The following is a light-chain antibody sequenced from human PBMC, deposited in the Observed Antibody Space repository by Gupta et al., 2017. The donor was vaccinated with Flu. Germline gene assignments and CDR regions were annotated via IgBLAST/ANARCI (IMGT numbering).Light chain of an antibody. V-gene: IGLV3-21*02. Sequence: SYVLTQSPSVSVAPGQTARITCGGHDIGTKSVHWYQQRPGQAPVLVVYDDIDRPSGIPERFSGSNSGNTATLTVTSVEAGDEADYYCQVWDSRGDHVVFGGGTQLTVL. CDR3: QVWDSRGDHVV. CDR1: DIGTKS. J-gene: IGLJ2*01. CDR2: DDI.